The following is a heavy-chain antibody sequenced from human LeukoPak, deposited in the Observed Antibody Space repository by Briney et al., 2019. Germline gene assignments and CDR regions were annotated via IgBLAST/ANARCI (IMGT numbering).Heavy chain of an antibody. CDR1: VGSISSYY. CDR2: IYYSWST. Sequence: SETLSLTCTVSVGSISSYYWSWIRQPPGKGLEWIGYIYYSWSTNYNPSLKSRVTISVDTSKNQFSLKLSSVTAADTAVYYCARLKNLVGLSRFDIWGQGTMVTVSS. CDR3: ARLKNLVGLSRFDI. V-gene: IGHV4-59*08. D-gene: IGHD1-26*01. J-gene: IGHJ3*02.